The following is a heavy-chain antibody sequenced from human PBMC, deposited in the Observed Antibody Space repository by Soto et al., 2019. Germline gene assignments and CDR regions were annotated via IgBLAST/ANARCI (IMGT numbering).Heavy chain of an antibody. CDR3: ARGIPGHYAFDV. J-gene: IGHJ3*01. Sequence: EVQLVESGGGLVQPGGSLRLSCAASGFTFSNYWMHWVRQVPGKGLVWVARMKGDGSNTQSADSVKGRFTISRDNAQNTLLVQINSLTAEDTAVYSRARGIPGHYAFDVGGQGTMVTVSS. CDR2: MKGDGSNT. V-gene: IGHV3-74*03. CDR1: GFTFSNYW. D-gene: IGHD1-1*01.